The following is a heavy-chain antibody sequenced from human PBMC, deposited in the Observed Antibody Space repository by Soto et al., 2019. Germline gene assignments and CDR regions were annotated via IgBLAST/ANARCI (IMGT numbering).Heavy chain of an antibody. V-gene: IGHV4-34*01. J-gene: IGHJ6*02. CDR2: INHSGST. CDR1: GGSFSSYY. D-gene: IGHD3-9*01. Sequence: SETLSLTCAVYGGSFSSYYWSWIRQPPGKGLEWVGEINHSGSTNYNPSLKSRVTISVDTSKNQFSLKLSSLTAADTAVYYCARGYDTNSSSYGMYVRGQGTTVNVSS. CDR3: ARGYDTNSSSYGMYV.